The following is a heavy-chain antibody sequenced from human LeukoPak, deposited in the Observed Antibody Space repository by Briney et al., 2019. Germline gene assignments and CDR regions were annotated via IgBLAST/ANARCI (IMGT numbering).Heavy chain of an antibody. CDR3: AKAGGYGIVGTISGDY. Sequence: GGSLRLSCAASGFTFSSYAMSWVRQAPGKGLEWVSAISGSGGTTYYADSVKGRFTISRDNSKNTVYLQMNSLRDEDTAVYYCAKAGGYGIVGTISGDYWGQGILVTVSS. D-gene: IGHD1-26*01. V-gene: IGHV3-23*01. CDR2: ISGSGGTT. J-gene: IGHJ4*02. CDR1: GFTFSSYA.